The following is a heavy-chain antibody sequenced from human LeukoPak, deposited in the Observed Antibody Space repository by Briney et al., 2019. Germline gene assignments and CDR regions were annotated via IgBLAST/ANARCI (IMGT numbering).Heavy chain of an antibody. J-gene: IGHJ4*02. D-gene: IGHD6-13*01. CDR3: ARIGYRSSSFDY. CDR1: GFTFSDYY. V-gene: IGHV3-7*01. Sequence: GGSLRLSCAASGFTFSDYYMSWIRQAPGKGLEWLANVNQDGSEKDYVDSVKGRFTFSRDNAKKSLYLQINSLRVEDTAVYFCARIGYRSSSFDYWGQGTLLTVSS. CDR2: VNQDGSEK.